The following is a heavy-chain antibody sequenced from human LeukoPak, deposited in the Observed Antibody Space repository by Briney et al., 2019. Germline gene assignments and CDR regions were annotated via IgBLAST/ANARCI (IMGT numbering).Heavy chain of an antibody. J-gene: IGHJ4*02. V-gene: IGHV3-7*01. CDR2: IKQDGSEK. CDR3: ASGYGSGSYYVGGPTCFDY. D-gene: IGHD3-10*01. CDR1: GFTFSNYA. Sequence: GESLRLSCAASGFTFSNYAMIWVRQAPGKGLEWVANIKQDGSEKYYVDSVKGRFTISRDNAKNSLYLQMNSLRAEDTAVYYCASGYGSGSYYVGGPTCFDYWGQGTLVTVSS.